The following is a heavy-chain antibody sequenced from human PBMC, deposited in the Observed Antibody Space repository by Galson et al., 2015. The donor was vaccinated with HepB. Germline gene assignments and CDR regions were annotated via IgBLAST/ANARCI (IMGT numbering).Heavy chain of an antibody. J-gene: IGHJ4*02. Sequence: SLRLSCAASGFTFSSYGMHWVRQAPGKGLEWVAVISYDGSNKYYADSVKGRFTISRDSAKNSLYLQMNSLRVEDTAVYYCARGGASRPDYWGQGTLVIVSS. CDR3: ARGGASRPDY. CDR1: GFTFSSYG. V-gene: IGHV3-30*03. D-gene: IGHD4/OR15-4a*01. CDR2: ISYDGSNK.